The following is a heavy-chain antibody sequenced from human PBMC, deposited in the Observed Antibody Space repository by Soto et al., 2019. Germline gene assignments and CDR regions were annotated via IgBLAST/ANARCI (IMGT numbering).Heavy chain of an antibody. Sequence: PGGSLRLSCASSGFTFANGWMSWVRQAPGKGLEFIGRIKGKTDGATTDYAAPAKGRFTIFRDDSKNMLYLQVNSLRIEDTAVYYCTTDGAIGHRPLFDCWGQGTLVTVSS. D-gene: IGHD2-2*02. CDR2: IKGKTDGATT. J-gene: IGHJ4*02. CDR3: TTDGAIGHRPLFDC. V-gene: IGHV3-15*01. CDR1: GFTFANGW.